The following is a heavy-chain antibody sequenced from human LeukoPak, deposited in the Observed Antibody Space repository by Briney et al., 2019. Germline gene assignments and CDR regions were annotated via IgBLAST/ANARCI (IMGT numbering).Heavy chain of an antibody. CDR3: AKDQNMVRGGDYLDY. CDR2: ISSSSSYI. Sequence: PGGSLRLSCAAFGFTFSSYSMNWVRQAPGKGLEWVSSISSSSSYIYYADSVKGRFTISRDNAKNSLYLQMNSLRAEDTAVYYCAKDQNMVRGGDYLDYWGQGTLVTVSS. D-gene: IGHD3-10*01. J-gene: IGHJ4*02. V-gene: IGHV3-21*01. CDR1: GFTFSSYS.